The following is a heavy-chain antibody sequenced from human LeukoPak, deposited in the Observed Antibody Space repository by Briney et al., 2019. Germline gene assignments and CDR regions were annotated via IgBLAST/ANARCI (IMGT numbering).Heavy chain of an antibody. Sequence: GGSLRLSCEASGFTFSRSDMIWVRQAPGKGLEWVSIISASGGSTFYADSVRGRFTISRDNSKNTLYLQMNSLRAEDTAVYYCAKGPLDTAMVGFDYWGQGTLVTVSS. CDR2: ISASGGST. CDR3: AKGPLDTAMVGFDY. V-gene: IGHV3-23*01. J-gene: IGHJ4*02. D-gene: IGHD5-18*01. CDR1: GFTFSRSD.